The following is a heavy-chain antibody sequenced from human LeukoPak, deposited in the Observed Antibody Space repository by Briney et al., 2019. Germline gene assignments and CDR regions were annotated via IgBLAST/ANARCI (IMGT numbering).Heavy chain of an antibody. V-gene: IGHV5-51*01. Sequence: GESLKISCKGSGYSFTSYWIGWVRQMPGKGLEWMGIIYPGDSDTRYSPSFQGQVTISADKSISTAYLQWSSLKASDTAMYYCARQEFWYSSSSVAGYFDYWGQGTLVTVSS. CDR1: GYSFTSYW. CDR3: ARQEFWYSSSSVAGYFDY. CDR2: IYPGDSDT. J-gene: IGHJ4*02. D-gene: IGHD6-6*01.